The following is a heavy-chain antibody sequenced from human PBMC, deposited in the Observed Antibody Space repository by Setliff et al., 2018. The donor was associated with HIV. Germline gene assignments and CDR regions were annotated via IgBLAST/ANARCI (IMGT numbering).Heavy chain of an antibody. CDR2: IYPGDSDT. V-gene: IGHV5-51*01. D-gene: IGHD3-3*01. J-gene: IGHJ5*01. CDR3: ARQPTDTSGYNNWFDS. Sequence: GESLTISCKGSGYSFSSYWIGWVRQMPGRGLEWMGIIYPGDSDTRYSPSFEGQVTMSADKSINTAYLQWNSLKASDTAMYYCARQPTDTSGYNNWFDSWGQGTLVTVSS. CDR1: GYSFSSYW.